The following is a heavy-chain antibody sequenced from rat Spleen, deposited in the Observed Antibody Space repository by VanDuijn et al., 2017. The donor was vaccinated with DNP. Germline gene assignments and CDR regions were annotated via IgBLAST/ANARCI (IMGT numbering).Heavy chain of an antibody. CDR3: ARQRVMYTTATGFAY. J-gene: IGHJ3*01. V-gene: IGHV5S13*01. CDR1: GFTFSNYG. D-gene: IGHD1-6*01. CDR2: ITNSCGST. Sequence: EVQLVESGGGLVQPGRSLKLSCAASGFTFSNYGMAWVRQAPTKGLEWVASITNSCGSTYYRDSVKGRFTISRDNAKSCLYLHMNSLKSEDTATYYCARQRVMYTTATGFAYWGQGTLVTVSS.